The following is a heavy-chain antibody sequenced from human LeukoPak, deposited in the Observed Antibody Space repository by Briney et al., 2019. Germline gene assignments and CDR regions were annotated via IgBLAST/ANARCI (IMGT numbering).Heavy chain of an antibody. D-gene: IGHD6-13*01. CDR3: ARHSSSWSPNPDY. J-gene: IGHJ4*02. CDR1: GYSINSGYY. V-gene: IGHV4-38-2*02. CDR2: IYHSGNT. Sequence: PSETLSLTCTVSGYSINSGYYWDWMRQPPGKGLEWIGSIYHSGNTYYIPSLKSRLTMSIDTSKNQFSLKLSSVTAADTAVYYCARHSSSWSPNPDYWGQGTLVIVSS.